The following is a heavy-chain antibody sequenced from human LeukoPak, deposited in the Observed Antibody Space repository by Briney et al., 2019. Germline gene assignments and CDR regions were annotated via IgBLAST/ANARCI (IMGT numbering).Heavy chain of an antibody. CDR2: ISGSGGST. J-gene: IGHJ4*02. V-gene: IGHV3-23*01. Sequence: GGSLRPSCAASGFTFSSYAMSWVRQAPGKGLEWVSAISGSGGSTYYADSVKGRFTISRDNSKNTLYLQMNSLRTEDTAVYYCAKYLGSSGYYSAERYWGQGTLVTVSS. CDR3: AKYLGSSGYYSAERY. CDR1: GFTFSSYA. D-gene: IGHD3-22*01.